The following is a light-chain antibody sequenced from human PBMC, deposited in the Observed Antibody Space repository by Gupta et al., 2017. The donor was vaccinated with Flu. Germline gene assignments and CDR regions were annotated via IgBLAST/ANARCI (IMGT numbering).Light chain of an antibody. CDR1: DIAYKG. CDR3: QVWDISGDHVV. J-gene: IGLJ3*02. Sequence: SYVLTQPPSLSVAPGQTASITCGGDDIAYKGVHRYLQRPGQAPVLVVSDDSDRPSGIPERFSGSNSGNTATLTISRVEAGDEADYYCQVWDISGDHVVFGGGTKLTVL. V-gene: IGLV3-21*02. CDR2: DDS.